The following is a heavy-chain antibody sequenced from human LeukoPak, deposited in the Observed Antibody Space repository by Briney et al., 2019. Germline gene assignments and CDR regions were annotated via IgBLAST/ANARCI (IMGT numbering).Heavy chain of an antibody. CDR2: IYYSGNT. V-gene: IGHV4-59*08. CDR3: ARRGSGASLEYYFDL. D-gene: IGHD1-14*01. Sequence: SETLSLTCTVSGGSISSYYWSWIRQPPGKGLEYIGYIYYSGNTNSNPSLTSRVTISVDTSKNQFSLKLSSVTAADTAVYYCARRGSGASLEYYFDLWGRGTLVTVSS. CDR1: GGSISSYY. J-gene: IGHJ2*01.